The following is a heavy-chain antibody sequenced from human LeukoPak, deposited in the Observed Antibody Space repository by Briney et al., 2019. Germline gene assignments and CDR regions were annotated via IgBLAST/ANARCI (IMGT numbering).Heavy chain of an antibody. CDR1: GVSFNDYY. CDR3: ATQILLCHYY. Sequence: PSETLSLTCAVYGVSFNDYYWTWIRQSPGKGLEWIGEINHSGSTSYNPSLKSRVTISVDASKNLFSLKLSSVTAADTAVYYCATQILLCHYYWGQGDLFTVSS. CDR2: INHSGST. D-gene: IGHD2/OR15-2a*01. J-gene: IGHJ4*02. V-gene: IGHV4-34*01.